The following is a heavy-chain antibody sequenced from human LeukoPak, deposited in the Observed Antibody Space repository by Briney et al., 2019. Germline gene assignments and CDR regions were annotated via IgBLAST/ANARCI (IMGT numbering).Heavy chain of an antibody. Sequence: GGSLRHSSGQPGVTIFTSKLSSGPQAPGKGPEWVSYISRSGSTIYYANSVKGRFTISRDNAKNSLYLQMNSLRAEDTAVYYCARQSKCSDAATRACGYWGQGTLVTVSS. J-gene: IGHJ4*02. CDR1: GVTIFTSK. D-gene: IGHD3-10*02. V-gene: IGHV3-48*03. CDR3: ARQSKCSDAATRACGY. CDR2: ISRSGSTI.